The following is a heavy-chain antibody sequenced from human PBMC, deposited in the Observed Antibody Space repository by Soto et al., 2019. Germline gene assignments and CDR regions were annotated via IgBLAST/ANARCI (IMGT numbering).Heavy chain of an antibody. CDR1: GFTFSIYA. D-gene: IGHD4-4*01. CDR2: VSGSGGST. V-gene: IGHV3-23*01. CDR3: ANAARVGTSDYSLDY. Sequence: EVQLLESGGGLVQPGGSLRLSCAAAGFTFSIYAMSWVRQAPGKGLEWVSAVSGSGGSTYYADSVKGRFTISRDNSNNTMYMQMNRLRADGADVYYCANAARVGTSDYSLDYWGQGTLVTVSS. J-gene: IGHJ4*02.